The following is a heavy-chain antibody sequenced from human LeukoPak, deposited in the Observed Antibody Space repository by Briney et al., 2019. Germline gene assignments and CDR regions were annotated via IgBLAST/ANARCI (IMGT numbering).Heavy chain of an antibody. CDR2: IYHSGST. CDR3: ARSRFLEWLVHDAFDI. Sequence: SETLSLTCTVSGYSIGSGYYWGWIRQPPGKGLEGIGSIYHSGSTYYNPSLKSRVTISVDTSKNQFSLKLSSVTAADTAVYYCARSRFLEWLVHDAFDIWGQGTMVTVSS. D-gene: IGHD3-3*01. CDR1: GYSIGSGYY. J-gene: IGHJ3*02. V-gene: IGHV4-38-2*02.